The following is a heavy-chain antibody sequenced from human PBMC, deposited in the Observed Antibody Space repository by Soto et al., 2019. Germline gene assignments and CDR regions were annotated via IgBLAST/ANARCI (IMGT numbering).Heavy chain of an antibody. CDR2: IDVGSANA. D-gene: IGHD3-3*01. J-gene: IGHJ4*02. Sequence: VASVKVSCKTSGFTFSSSAVHWVRQARGHRLQWIGWIDVGSANANYAQMLQERVTISRDMSTSTAYMELSSLRPEDTAVYYCARDKRDLRFLEWSYYFDYWGQGTLVTVSS. CDR3: ARDKRDLRFLEWSYYFDY. CDR1: GFTFSSSA. V-gene: IGHV1-58*01.